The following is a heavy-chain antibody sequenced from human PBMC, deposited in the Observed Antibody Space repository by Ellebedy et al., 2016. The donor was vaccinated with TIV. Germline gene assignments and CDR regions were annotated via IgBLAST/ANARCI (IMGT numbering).Heavy chain of an antibody. CDR1: GFTFSDHY. Sequence: GGSLRLSXAASGFTFSDHYMDWVRQAPGKGPEWVGRTRNKANSYTTEYAASVKGRFTISRDNSKNSLYLQMNSLRTEDTALYYCATSELEQTWLLDYWGQGTLVTVSS. CDR3: ATSELEQTWLLDY. J-gene: IGHJ4*02. V-gene: IGHV3-72*01. CDR2: TRNKANSYTT. D-gene: IGHD1/OR15-1a*01.